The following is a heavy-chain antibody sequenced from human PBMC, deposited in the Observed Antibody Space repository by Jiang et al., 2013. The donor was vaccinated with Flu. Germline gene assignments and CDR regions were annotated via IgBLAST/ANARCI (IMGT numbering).Heavy chain of an antibody. V-gene: IGHV1-69*06. CDR3: ARQRLGELSGVYAFDI. Sequence: VQLVESGAEVKKPGSSVKVSCKASGGTFSSYAISWVRLAPGQGLEWMGGIIPIFGTANYAQKFQGRVTITADKSTSTAYMELSSLRSEDTAVYYCARQRLGELSGVYAFDIWGQGTMVTVSS. CDR2: IIPIFGTA. CDR1: GGTFSSYA. D-gene: IGHD3-16*02. J-gene: IGHJ3*02.